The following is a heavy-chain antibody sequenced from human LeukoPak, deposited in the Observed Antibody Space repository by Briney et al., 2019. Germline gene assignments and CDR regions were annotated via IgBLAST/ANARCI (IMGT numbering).Heavy chain of an antibody. CDR3: ATQNFDY. V-gene: IGHV3-23*01. CDR2: ISDSGGST. Sequence: PGGSLRLSCAASGFTLSNYAMSWVRQAPGQGLEWVSTISDSGGSTYYADSVKGRFTLSRDNSKSTLSLQMNSLRADDTAVCYCATQNFDYWGQGTLVTVSS. J-gene: IGHJ4*02. CDR1: GFTLSNYA.